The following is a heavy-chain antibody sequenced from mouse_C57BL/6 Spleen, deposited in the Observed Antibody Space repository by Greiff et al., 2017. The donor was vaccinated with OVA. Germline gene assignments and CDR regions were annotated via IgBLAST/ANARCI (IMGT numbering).Heavy chain of an antibody. V-gene: IGHV1-26*01. CDR2: INPNNGGT. J-gene: IGHJ3*01. D-gene: IGHD1-1*01. CDR3: AREDYYGSSLFAY. Sequence: EVKLQQSGPELVKPGASVKISCKASGYTFTDYYMNWVKQSHGKSLEWIGDINPNNGGTSYNQQFKGKATLTVDKSSSTAYMELRSLTSEDSAVYYCAREDYYGSSLFAYWGQGTLVTVSA. CDR1: GYTFTDYY.